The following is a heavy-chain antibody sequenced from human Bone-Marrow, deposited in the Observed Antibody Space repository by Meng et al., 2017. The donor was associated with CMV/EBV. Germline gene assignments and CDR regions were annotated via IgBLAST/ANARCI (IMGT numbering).Heavy chain of an antibody. Sequence: GESLKISCAASGFTFNNYAMHWVRQAPGKGLEWVAVTSYDGRNKYDADSVKGRFTISRDNSKNTLFLQMNSLRAEDTAVYYCARDGCTSTSCYPHFDYWGQGTLVTGSS. CDR3: ARDGCTSTSCYPHFDY. V-gene: IGHV3-30*04. CDR1: GFTFNNYA. CDR2: TSYDGRNK. D-gene: IGHD2-2*01. J-gene: IGHJ4*02.